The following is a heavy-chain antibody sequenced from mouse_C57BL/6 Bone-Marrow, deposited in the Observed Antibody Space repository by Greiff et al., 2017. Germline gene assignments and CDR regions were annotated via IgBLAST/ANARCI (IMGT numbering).Heavy chain of an antibody. D-gene: IGHD4-1*02. J-gene: IGHJ4*01. CDR2: INPNNGGT. Sequence: EVQLQQSGPELVKPGASVKISCKASGYTFTDYYMTWVKQSHGKSLEWIGDINPNNGGTSSNQTFKGKATLTVDKSSSTAYMELRSLTSEDSAVDYCASLNWNYYAMDYWGQGTSVTVSS. V-gene: IGHV1-26*01. CDR1: GYTFTDYY. CDR3: ASLNWNYYAMDY.